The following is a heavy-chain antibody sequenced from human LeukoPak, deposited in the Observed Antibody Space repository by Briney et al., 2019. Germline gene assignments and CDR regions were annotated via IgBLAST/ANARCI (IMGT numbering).Heavy chain of an antibody. V-gene: IGHV4-34*01. Sequence: SETLSLTCAVYGGSFSGYYWSWIRQPPGRGLEWIGSIYYSGSTYYNPSLKSRVTISVDTSKNQFSLKLSSVTAADTAVYYCARERLSLVGIAVAGADYWGQGTLVTVSS. D-gene: IGHD6-19*01. CDR2: IYYSGST. CDR3: ARERLSLVGIAVAGADY. J-gene: IGHJ4*02. CDR1: GGSFSGYY.